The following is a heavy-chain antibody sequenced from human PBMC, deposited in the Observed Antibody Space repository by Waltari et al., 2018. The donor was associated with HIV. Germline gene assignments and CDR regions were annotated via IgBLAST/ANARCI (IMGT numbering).Heavy chain of an antibody. Sequence: QVRLVQAGGEVKNQGRSVKDSCKDSVYPHPRHDITWVRQATGQGLEWMGWMNPNSGNTGYAQKFQGRVTMTRNTSISTAYMELSSLRSEDTAVYYCASKVLGYCSSTSCFFDYWGQGTLVTVSS. J-gene: IGHJ4*02. CDR1: VYPHPRHD. D-gene: IGHD2-2*01. CDR2: MNPNSGNT. CDR3: ASKVLGYCSSTSCFFDY. V-gene: IGHV1-8*01.